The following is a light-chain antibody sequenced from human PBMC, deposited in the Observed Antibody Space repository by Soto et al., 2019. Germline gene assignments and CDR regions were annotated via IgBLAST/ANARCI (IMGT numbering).Light chain of an antibody. CDR3: QQSYSTPWT. J-gene: IGKJ1*01. CDR2: AAS. CDR1: QSISSY. V-gene: IGKV1-39*01. Sequence: DIKLTQPLSSLSVSIGERVTITCRASQSISSYLNWYQQKPGKAPKLLIYAASSLQSGVPSRFSGSGSGTDFTLTISSLQPEDFATYYCQQSYSTPWTFGQGSMVDIK.